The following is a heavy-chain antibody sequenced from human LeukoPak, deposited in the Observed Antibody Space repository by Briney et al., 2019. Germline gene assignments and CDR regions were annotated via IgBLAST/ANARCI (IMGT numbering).Heavy chain of an antibody. CDR1: GFTFTSYA. D-gene: IGHD1-26*01. CDR2: ISGSGGST. Sequence: GGSLRLSCAASGFTFTSYAMNWVRQAPGKGLEWVSTISGSGGSTYYADSVKGRFTISRDNSKDTLYLQMNSLRAEDTAVYYCAKDSGQSGSHSDYWGQGTLVTVSS. V-gene: IGHV3-23*01. CDR3: AKDSGQSGSHSDY. J-gene: IGHJ4*02.